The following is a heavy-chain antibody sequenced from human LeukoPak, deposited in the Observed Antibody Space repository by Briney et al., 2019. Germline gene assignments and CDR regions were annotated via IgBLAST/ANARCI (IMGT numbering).Heavy chain of an antibody. CDR2: IYYSGST. J-gene: IGHJ5*02. CDR1: GGSFSGYY. Sequence: SQTLSLTCTVYGGSFSGYYWSWIRQPPGKGLEWIGYIYYSGSTNYNPSLKSRVTISVDTSKNQFSLKLSSVTAADTAVYYCARGNYYGSGRNNWFDPWGQGTLVTVSS. CDR3: ARGNYYGSGRNNWFDP. V-gene: IGHV4-59*08. D-gene: IGHD3-10*01.